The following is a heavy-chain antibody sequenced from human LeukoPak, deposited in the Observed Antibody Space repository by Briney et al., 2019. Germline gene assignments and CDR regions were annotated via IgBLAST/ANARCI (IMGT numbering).Heavy chain of an antibody. J-gene: IGHJ5*02. CDR3: ATRGAQYSYGYEAWFDP. CDR1: GFSISSGCYC. CDR2: IYYSGST. Sequence: PSETLSLTCTVSGFSISSGCYCWSWIRQHPGKGLEGIGNIYYSGSTYYNPSLKSRVTISVDTSKNQFSLKLSSVTAADTAVYYCATRGAQYSYGYEAWFDPWGQGTLVTVSS. D-gene: IGHD5-18*01. V-gene: IGHV4-31*03.